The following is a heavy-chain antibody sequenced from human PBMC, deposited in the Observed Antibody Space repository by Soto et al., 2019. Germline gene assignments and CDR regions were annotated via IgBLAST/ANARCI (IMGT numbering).Heavy chain of an antibody. Sequence: SETLSLTCTVSGGSIISYYWGWILQPPWKGLKWIGSIYYSGSTYYSPSLKSRVTISVDTSKNQFSLKLSSVTAADTAVYYCASYSSSWKRGYYYGMDVWGQGTTVTVSS. J-gene: IGHJ6*02. V-gene: IGHV4-39*01. CDR3: ASYSSSWKRGYYYGMDV. CDR1: GGSIISYY. CDR2: IYYSGST. D-gene: IGHD6-13*01.